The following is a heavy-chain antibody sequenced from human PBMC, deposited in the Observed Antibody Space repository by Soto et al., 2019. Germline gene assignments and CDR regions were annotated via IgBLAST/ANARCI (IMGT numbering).Heavy chain of an antibody. J-gene: IGHJ4*02. Sequence: PGESLKISCKGSGYNFNRYWIGWVRQMPGKGLEWMGVIYPGDSDTRYSPSFQGQVTISADKSISTAYLQWSSLKASDTAMYYCARYVDTAMNFDYWGQGTLVTVSS. CDR3: ARYVDTAMNFDY. CDR2: IYPGDSDT. D-gene: IGHD5-18*01. V-gene: IGHV5-51*01. CDR1: GYNFNRYW.